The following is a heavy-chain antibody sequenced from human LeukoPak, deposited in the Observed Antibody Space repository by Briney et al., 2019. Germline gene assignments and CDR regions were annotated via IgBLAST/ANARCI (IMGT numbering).Heavy chain of an antibody. D-gene: IGHD6-19*01. CDR3: ASIAVARGNDY. CDR1: GFTFSSYS. V-gene: IGHV3-21*01. Sequence: GGSLRLSCAASGFTFSSYSMNWVRQAPGKGLEWVSSISSSSSYIYYADSVKGRFTISRDNAKNSLYLQMNSLKAEDTAVYYCASIAVARGNDYWGQGTLVTVSS. J-gene: IGHJ4*02. CDR2: ISSSSSYI.